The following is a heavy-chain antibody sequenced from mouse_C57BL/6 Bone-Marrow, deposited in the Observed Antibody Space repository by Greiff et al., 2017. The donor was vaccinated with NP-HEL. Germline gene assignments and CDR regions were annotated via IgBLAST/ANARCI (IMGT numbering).Heavy chain of an antibody. CDR3: APEAFDY. V-gene: IGHV1-50*01. CDR1: GYTFTSYW. CDR2: IDPSDSYT. Sequence: QVQLQQPGAELVKPGASVKLSCKASGYTFTSYWMQWVKQRPGQGLEWIGEIDPSDSYTNYNQKFKGKATLTVDTSSSTAYMQLSSLTSEDSAVYYCAPEAFDYWGQGTTLTVSS. J-gene: IGHJ2*01.